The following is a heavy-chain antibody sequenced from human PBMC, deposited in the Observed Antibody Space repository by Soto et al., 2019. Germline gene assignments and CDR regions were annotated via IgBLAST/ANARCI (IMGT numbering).Heavy chain of an antibody. J-gene: IGHJ3*02. V-gene: IGHV3-43*01. CDR1: GFTFDDYT. CDR2: ISWDGSGT. Sequence: EVQLVESGGVVVQPGGSLRLSCAASGFTFDDYTMHWVRQAPGKGLEWVSLISWDGSGTYYSYSVNGRFTISRDNSKNSLYLKMNSLSTADTALYYCAKDFYYGSGSYTGSGAFDIWGQGTMVTVSS. D-gene: IGHD3-10*01. CDR3: AKDFYYGSGSYTGSGAFDI.